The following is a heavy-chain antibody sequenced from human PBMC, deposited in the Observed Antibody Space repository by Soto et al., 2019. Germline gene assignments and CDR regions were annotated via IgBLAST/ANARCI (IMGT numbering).Heavy chain of an antibody. CDR3: ASPYRKWLRSRPFVY. J-gene: IGHJ4*02. Sequence: PSETLSLTCAVYGGSFSGYYWSWIRQPPGKGLEWIGEINHSGSTNYNPSLKSRVTISVDTSKNQFSLKLSSVTAADTAVYYCASPYRKWLRSRPFVYWGQGTLVTVSS. CDR2: INHSGST. CDR1: GGSFSGYY. D-gene: IGHD5-12*01. V-gene: IGHV4-34*01.